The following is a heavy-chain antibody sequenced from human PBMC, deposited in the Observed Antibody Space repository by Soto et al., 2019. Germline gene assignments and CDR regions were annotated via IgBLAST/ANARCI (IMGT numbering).Heavy chain of an antibody. CDR3: ARDRAAAGTSAYYYYYYMDV. CDR1: GYTFTGYD. D-gene: IGHD6-13*01. CDR2: INPNSGGT. Sequence: ASVKVSCKASGYTFTGYDMHWVRRAPGQGLEWMGWINPNSGGTNYAQKFQGWVTMTRDTSISTAYMELSRLRSDDTAVYYCARDRAAAGTSAYYYYYYMDVWGKGTTVTVSS. V-gene: IGHV1-2*04. J-gene: IGHJ6*03.